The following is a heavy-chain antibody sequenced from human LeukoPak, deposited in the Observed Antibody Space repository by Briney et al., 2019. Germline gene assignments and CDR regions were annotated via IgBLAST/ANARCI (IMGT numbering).Heavy chain of an antibody. D-gene: IGHD3-10*01. V-gene: IGHV3-23*01. Sequence: GGSLRLSCAASGFTFSSYAMSWVRQAPGKGLEWVSAISGSGGSTYYADSVKGRFTISRDNSKNTLYLQMNSLRAEDTAVYYCGGSRGVIRNPNGYWGQGTLVTVSS. J-gene: IGHJ4*02. CDR2: ISGSGGST. CDR1: GFTFSSYA. CDR3: GGSRGVIRNPNGY.